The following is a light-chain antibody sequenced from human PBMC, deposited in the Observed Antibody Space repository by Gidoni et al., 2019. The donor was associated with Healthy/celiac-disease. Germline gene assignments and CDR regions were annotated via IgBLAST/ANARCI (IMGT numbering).Light chain of an antibody. CDR2: GES. CDR3: QQYKNWPPGGLLT. CDR1: QSVISN. J-gene: IGKJ4*01. Sequence: ERVMTHSPATQAVSPGERATLACRASQSVISNLSWYQHKHGQAPRLLSYGESSRATGIPARFSGSGSGTEFTLTISSLQSEDFAVDYCQQYKNWPPGGLLTVGGGTKVEIK. V-gene: IGKV3-15*01.